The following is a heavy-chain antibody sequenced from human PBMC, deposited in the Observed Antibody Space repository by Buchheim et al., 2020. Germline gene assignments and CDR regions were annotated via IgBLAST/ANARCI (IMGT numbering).Heavy chain of an antibody. V-gene: IGHV4-39*01. J-gene: IGHJ2*01. CDR2: NYYSGST. Sequence: QLQLQESGPGLVKPSETLSLTCTVSGGSISSSSYYWGWIRQPPGKGLEWIGSNYYSGSTYYNPSLKSRVTISVATSKNQFSLKLSSVTAADTAVYYCATQTTVSSHWYFDLWGRGTL. D-gene: IGHD4-17*01. CDR3: ATQTTVSSHWYFDL. CDR1: GGSISSSSYY.